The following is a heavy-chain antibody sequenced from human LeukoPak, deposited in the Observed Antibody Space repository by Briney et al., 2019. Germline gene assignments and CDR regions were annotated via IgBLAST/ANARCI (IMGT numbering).Heavy chain of an antibody. CDR1: GFSFSTYA. V-gene: IGHV3-23*01. Sequence: GGSLRLSCAASGFSFSTYAMTWVRQAPGKGLEWVAVIGHTGVDTYYADSVKGRFTNSRDNSKNMLYLQMNSLRDEDTAVYYCAPRRTSLAFDPWGQGTLVTVSS. CDR2: IGHTGVDT. J-gene: IGHJ5*02. CDR3: APRRTSLAFDP.